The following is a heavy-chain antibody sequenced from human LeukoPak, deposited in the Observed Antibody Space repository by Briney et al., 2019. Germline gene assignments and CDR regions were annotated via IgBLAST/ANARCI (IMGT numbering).Heavy chain of an antibody. Sequence: ASVKVSRKASGYAFMSYYMHWVRQAPGQGLEWMGIINPGGGSTSSAQKFQDRITMTRDTSTGTFYMELSSLRSEDTALYYCVKDLRWDHPGFDPWGQGTLVIVSS. J-gene: IGHJ5*02. CDR3: VKDLRWDHPGFDP. CDR2: INPGGGST. D-gene: IGHD4-23*01. V-gene: IGHV1-46*01. CDR1: GYAFMSYY.